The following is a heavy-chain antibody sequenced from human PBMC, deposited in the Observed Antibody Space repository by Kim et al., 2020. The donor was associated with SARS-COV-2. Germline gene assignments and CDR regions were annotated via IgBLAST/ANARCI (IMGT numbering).Heavy chain of an antibody. CDR3: AREGRYYYGSGPS. CDR1: GGSFSGYY. J-gene: IGHJ5*02. D-gene: IGHD3-10*01. CDR2: INHSGST. Sequence: SETLSLTCAVYGGSFSGYYWSWIRQPPGKGLEWIGEINHSGSTNYNPSLKSRVTISVDTSKNQFSLKLSSVTAADTAVYYCAREGRYYYGSGPSWGQGTLVTVSS. V-gene: IGHV4-34*01.